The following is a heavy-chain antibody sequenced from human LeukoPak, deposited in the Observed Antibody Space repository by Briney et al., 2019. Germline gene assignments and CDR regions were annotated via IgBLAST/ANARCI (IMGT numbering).Heavy chain of an antibody. CDR3: ARDVFHCSSTSCYYYYYGMDV. D-gene: IGHD2-2*01. CDR2: ISAYNGNT. CDR1: GYTFTSYG. J-gene: IGHJ6*02. V-gene: IGHV1-18*01. Sequence: ASVKVSCKASGYTFTSYGISWVRHAPGQGLEWMGWISAYNGNTNYAQKLQGRVTMTTDTSTSTAYMELRSLRSDDTAVYYCARDVFHCSSTSCYYYYYGMDVWGQGTTVTVSS.